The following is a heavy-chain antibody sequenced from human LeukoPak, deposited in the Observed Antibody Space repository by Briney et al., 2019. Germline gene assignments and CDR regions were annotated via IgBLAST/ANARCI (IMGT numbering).Heavy chain of an antibody. V-gene: IGHV4-4*02. CDR3: AREQLLWFGELPNDAFDI. CDR1: GGSISSSNW. D-gene: IGHD3-10*01. J-gene: IGHJ3*02. CDR2: IYHSGST. Sequence: SGTLSLTCAVSGGSISSSNWWSWVRQPPGKGLEWIGEIYHSGSTNYNPSLKSRVTISVDKSKNQFSLKLGSVTAADTAVYYCAREQLLWFGELPNDAFDIWGQGTMVTVSS.